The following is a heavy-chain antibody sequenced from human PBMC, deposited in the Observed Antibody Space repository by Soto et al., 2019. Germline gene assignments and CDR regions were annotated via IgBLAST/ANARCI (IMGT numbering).Heavy chain of an antibody. D-gene: IGHD6-13*01. J-gene: IGHJ5*02. CDR2: IYYSGST. Sequence: PSETLSLTCTVSGGSISSYYWSWIRQPPGKGLEWIGYIYYSGSTNYNPSLKSRVTISVDTSKNQFSLKLRSVTVADTAVYYCARHEQGPALDTWGQGTLVTVSS. CDR3: ARHEQGPALDT. V-gene: IGHV4-59*08. CDR1: GGSISSYY.